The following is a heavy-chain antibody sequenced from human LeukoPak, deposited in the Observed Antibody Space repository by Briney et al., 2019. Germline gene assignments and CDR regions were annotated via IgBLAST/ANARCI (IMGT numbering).Heavy chain of an antibody. V-gene: IGHV4-59*01. J-gene: IGHJ6*03. CDR1: GGSISSYY. Sequence: PSETLSLTCTVSGGSISSYYWSWIRQPPGKGLEWIGYIYYSGSTNYNPSLKSRVTISVDTSKNQFSLKLSSVTAADTAVYYCARVRSDIVVVPAANYYYYYYMDVWGKGTTVTISS. CDR2: IYYSGST. CDR3: ARVRSDIVVVPAANYYYYYYMDV. D-gene: IGHD2-2*01.